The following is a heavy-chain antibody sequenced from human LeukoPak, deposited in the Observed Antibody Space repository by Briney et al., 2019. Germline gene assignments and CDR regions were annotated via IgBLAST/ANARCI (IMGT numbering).Heavy chain of an antibody. D-gene: IGHD4-17*01. CDR2: IWYDGSNK. J-gene: IGHJ3*02. V-gene: IGHV3-33*06. CDR1: GFTFSSYG. CDR3: AKADYGDPPGAFDI. Sequence: GGSLRLSCAASGFTFSSYGMHWVRQAPGKGLEWVAVIWYDGSNKYYADSVKGRFTISRDNSKNTLYLQMNSLRAEDTAVYYCAKADYGDPPGAFDIWGRGTMVTVSS.